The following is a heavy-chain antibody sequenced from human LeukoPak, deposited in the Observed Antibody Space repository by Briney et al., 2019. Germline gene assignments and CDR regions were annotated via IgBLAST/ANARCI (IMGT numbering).Heavy chain of an antibody. CDR3: ARGGFGSGSHFDY. Sequence: ASVKVSCKASGYTFTSYDINWVRQAAGQELEWMGWMNPNSGDTGYVQKFQGRVTMTRSPSISTAYMELSSLRSEDTAIYYCARGGFGSGSHFDYWGQGTLVTVSS. V-gene: IGHV1-8*01. D-gene: IGHD3-10*01. CDR2: MNPNSGDT. CDR1: GYTFTSYD. J-gene: IGHJ4*02.